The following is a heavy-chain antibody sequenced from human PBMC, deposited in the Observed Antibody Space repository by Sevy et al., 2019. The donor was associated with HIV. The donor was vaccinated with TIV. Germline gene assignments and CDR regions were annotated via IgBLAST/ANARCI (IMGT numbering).Heavy chain of an antibody. CDR3: ASSDSSNYYDSSGYYPRFPHFDY. D-gene: IGHD3-22*01. V-gene: IGHV3-53*01. CDR1: GFTVSSNY. J-gene: IGHJ4*02. Sequence: GSLRLSCAASGFTVSSNYMSWVRQAPGKGLEWVSVIYSGGSTYYADSVKGRFTISRDNSKNTLYLQMNSLRAEDTAVYYCASSDSSNYYDSSGYYPRFPHFDYWGQGTLVTVSS. CDR2: IYSGGST.